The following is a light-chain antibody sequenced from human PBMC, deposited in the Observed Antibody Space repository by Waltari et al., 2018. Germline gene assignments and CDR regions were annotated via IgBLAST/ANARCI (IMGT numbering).Light chain of an antibody. CDR3: QKNEALPAT. CDR2: ASS. J-gene: IGKJ1*01. CDR1: QSIGKY. V-gene: IGKV3-20*01. Sequence: EIVLTQSPASLSLSPGESATLSFRASQSIGKYLIWYQQKPGQAPRLLIYASSIRATGIPDRFSGSGSGTDFSLTISSLKPEDFAVYYCQKNEALPATFGQGTKVEIK.